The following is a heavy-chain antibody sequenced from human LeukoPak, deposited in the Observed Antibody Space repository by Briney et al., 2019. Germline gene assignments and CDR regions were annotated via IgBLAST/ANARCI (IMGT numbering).Heavy chain of an antibody. Sequence: SETLSLTCTVSGYSISSGYYWGWIRQPPGKGLESIGSIYHSGSTYYNPSLKSRVTISVDTSKNQFSLKLSSVTAADTAVYYCARVVVVAATLDAFDIWGQGTMVTVSS. J-gene: IGHJ3*02. CDR3: ARVVVVAATLDAFDI. CDR2: IYHSGST. D-gene: IGHD2-15*01. CDR1: GYSISSGYY. V-gene: IGHV4-38-2*02.